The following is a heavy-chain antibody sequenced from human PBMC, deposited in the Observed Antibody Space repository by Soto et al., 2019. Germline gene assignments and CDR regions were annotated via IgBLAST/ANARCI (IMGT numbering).Heavy chain of an antibody. V-gene: IGHV3-33*01. CDR2: IWYDGGNK. Sequence: QVQLVESGGGVVQPGRSLRLSCAASGFTFSNYGMHWVRQAPGKGLEWVAVIWYDGGNKYYADSVKGRFTISRDSSKNXLYLQMNSLRAEDTAVYYCARATRYCSGGSCYGNYWGQGTLVTVSS. CDR1: GFTFSNYG. J-gene: IGHJ4*02. CDR3: ARATRYCSGGSCYGNY. D-gene: IGHD2-15*01.